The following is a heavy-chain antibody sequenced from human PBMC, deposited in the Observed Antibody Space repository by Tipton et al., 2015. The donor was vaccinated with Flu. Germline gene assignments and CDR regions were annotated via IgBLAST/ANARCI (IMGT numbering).Heavy chain of an antibody. CDR2: INPNSGGT. CDR1: GYTFTGYY. D-gene: IGHD3-22*01. CDR3: ARVVVDYGGGFDP. V-gene: IGHV1-2*02. J-gene: IGHJ5*02. Sequence: QLVQSGAEVKKPGASVKVSCKASGYTFTGYYMRWVRQAPGQGLEWMGWINPNSGGTNYAQKFQGRVTMTRDTSISTAYMELSRLRSDDTAVYYCARVVVDYGGGFDPWGQGTLVTVSS.